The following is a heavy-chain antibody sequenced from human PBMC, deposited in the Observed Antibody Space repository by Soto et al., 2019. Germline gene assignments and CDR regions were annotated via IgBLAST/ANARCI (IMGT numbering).Heavy chain of an antibody. Sequence: EVQLVESGGGLVQPGGSLKLSCAASGFTFSGSAMHWVRQASGKGLEWVGRIRSKANSYATAYAASVKGRFTISRDDSKNTAYLQMNSLKTEDTAVYYCTRQEIATTQRGYYYYYGMDVWGQGTTFTVSS. CDR2: IRSKANSYAT. V-gene: IGHV3-73*02. CDR3: TRQEIATTQRGYYYYYGMDV. CDR1: GFTFSGSA. J-gene: IGHJ6*02. D-gene: IGHD1-26*01.